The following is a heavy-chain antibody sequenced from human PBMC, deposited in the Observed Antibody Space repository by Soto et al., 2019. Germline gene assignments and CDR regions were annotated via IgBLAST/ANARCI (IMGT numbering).Heavy chain of an antibody. Sequence: QVQLVQSGAEVKKPGASVKVSCKASGYTFTSYYMHWVRQAPGQGLEWMGIINPSGGSTSYAQKVQGRATMTRDTSTSTVYMELSSLRSEDTAVYYCARAREDIVVVPAATATFDYWGQGTLVTVSS. CDR1: GYTFTSYY. J-gene: IGHJ4*02. D-gene: IGHD2-2*01. V-gene: IGHV1-46*01. CDR3: ARAREDIVVVPAATATFDY. CDR2: INPSGGST.